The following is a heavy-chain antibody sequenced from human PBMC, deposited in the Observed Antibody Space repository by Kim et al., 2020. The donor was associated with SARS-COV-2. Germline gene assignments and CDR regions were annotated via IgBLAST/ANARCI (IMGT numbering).Heavy chain of an antibody. CDR3: TTAILGYCSGGSCYPADY. CDR1: GFTFSNAW. D-gene: IGHD2-15*01. J-gene: IGHJ4*02. CDR2: IKSKTDGGTT. V-gene: IGHV3-15*01. Sequence: GGSLRLSCAASGFTFSNAWMSWVRQAPGKGLEWVGRIKSKTDGGTTDYAAPVKGRFTISRDDSKNTLYLQMNSLKTEDTAVYYCTTAILGYCSGGSCYPADYWGQGTLVTVSS.